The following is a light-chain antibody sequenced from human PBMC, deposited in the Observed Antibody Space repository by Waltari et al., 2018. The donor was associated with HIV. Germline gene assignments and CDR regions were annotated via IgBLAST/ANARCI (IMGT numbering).Light chain of an antibody. J-gene: IGLJ3*02. Sequence: QSALTQPPSVSGSPGPSVPLPGPGTSSAGGGLNYVPWYQQHPGKAPKLMIYDVSERPSGVPDRFSGSKSDKTASLTISGLQADDEADYYCCSYAGRYSWVFGGGTKLTVL. V-gene: IGLV2-11*01. CDR1: SSAGGGLNY. CDR2: DVS. CDR3: CSYAGRYSWV.